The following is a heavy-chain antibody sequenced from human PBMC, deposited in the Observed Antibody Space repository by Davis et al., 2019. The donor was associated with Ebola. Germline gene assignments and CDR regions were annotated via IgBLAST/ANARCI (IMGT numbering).Heavy chain of an antibody. CDR2: IGVGGDIT. D-gene: IGHD3-3*01. Sequence: PGGSLRLSCAASGFTFNNYAMTWVRQAPGKGLEWVSGIGVGGDITYYADSVKGRFTVSRDNSMNTLYLQMNSLRAEDTAIYYCAKLHLESYDFWGAYIDVWGKGTTVAVSS. CDR1: GFTFNNYA. CDR3: AKLHLESYDFWGAYIDV. J-gene: IGHJ6*03. V-gene: IGHV3-23*01.